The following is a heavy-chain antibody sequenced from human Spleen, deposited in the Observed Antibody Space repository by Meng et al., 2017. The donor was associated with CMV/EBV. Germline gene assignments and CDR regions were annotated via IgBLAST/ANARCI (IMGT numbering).Heavy chain of an antibody. CDR3: AREVRINCSSTSCYSHGMDV. D-gene: IGHD2-2*01. J-gene: IGHJ6*02. CDR2: INHSGST. V-gene: IGHV4-34*01. Sequence: SETLSLTCAVYGGSFSDYYWSWIRQPPGKGLEWIGEINHSGSTHYNPSLKSRVTISVDTSKNQFSLKLSSVTAADTAVYYCAREVRINCSSTSCYSHGMDVWGQGTTVIVSS. CDR1: GGSFSDYY.